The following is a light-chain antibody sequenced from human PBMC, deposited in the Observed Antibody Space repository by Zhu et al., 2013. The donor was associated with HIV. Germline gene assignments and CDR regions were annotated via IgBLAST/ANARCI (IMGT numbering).Light chain of an antibody. CDR1: SSNIGSHK. Sequence: QSVLSQPPSASGTPGQWVDISCSGSSSNIGSHKVSWFQQLPGTAPKLLIHTDTQRPSGVPDRFSGSKFGTSASLAISGLQSDDEAVYYCASFDGTLDAWVFGGGTELTVL. J-gene: IGLJ3*02. CDR2: TDT. CDR3: ASFDGTLDAWV. V-gene: IGLV1-44*01.